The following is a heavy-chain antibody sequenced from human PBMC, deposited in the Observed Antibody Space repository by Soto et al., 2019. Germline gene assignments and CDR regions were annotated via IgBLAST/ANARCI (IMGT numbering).Heavy chain of an antibody. CDR3: AKTGGDYLPPLDY. CDR1: GFTFSSYA. J-gene: IGHJ4*02. D-gene: IGHD4-17*01. CDR2: ISGSGGST. V-gene: IGHV3-23*01. Sequence: EVQLLESGGGLVQPGGSLRLSCAASGFTFSSYAMSWVRQAPGKGLEWVSAISGSGGSTYYADSVKGRFTISRDNSKNTLNLQMNSLRADDTAVYYCAKTGGDYLPPLDYGGQGTLVTVSS.